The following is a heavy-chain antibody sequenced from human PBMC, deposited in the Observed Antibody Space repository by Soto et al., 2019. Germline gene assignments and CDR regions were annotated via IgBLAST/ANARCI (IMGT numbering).Heavy chain of an antibody. V-gene: IGHV4-59*01. CDR3: ARSGGVRGVKAYYFDY. Sequence: TSETLSLTCTVSGGSISSYYWSWIRQPPGKGLEWIGYIYYSGSTNYNPSLKSRVTISVDTSKNQFSLKLSSVTAADTAVYYCARSGGVRGVKAYYFDYWGQGTLVTVSS. J-gene: IGHJ4*02. CDR1: GGSISSYY. CDR2: IYYSGST. D-gene: IGHD3-10*01.